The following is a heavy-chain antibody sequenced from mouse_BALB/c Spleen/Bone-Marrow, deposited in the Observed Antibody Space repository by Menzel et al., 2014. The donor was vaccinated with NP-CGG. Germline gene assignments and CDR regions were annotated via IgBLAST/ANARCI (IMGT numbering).Heavy chain of an antibody. CDR1: GYIFSSYW. CDR3: AREDGNHVGFAY. J-gene: IGHJ3*01. CDR2: ILPGSGST. D-gene: IGHD2-1*01. V-gene: IGHV1-9*01. Sequence: QVQLQQSGAELMKPGASVKISCKATGYIFSSYWIEWVKQRPGHGLEWIGEILPGSGSTNYNEKFKGKATFTADTSSNTAYMQLSSLTSEDSAVYYCAREDGNHVGFAYWGQGTLVTVSA.